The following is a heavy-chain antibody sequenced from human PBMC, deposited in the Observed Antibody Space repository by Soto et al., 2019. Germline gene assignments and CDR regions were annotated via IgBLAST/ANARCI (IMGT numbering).Heavy chain of an antibody. V-gene: IGHV3-23*01. D-gene: IGHD3-16*01. CDR1: GFTFSNAW. CDR2: IAPSGDAT. CDR3: AKDLYPGAIRVSSCFDY. J-gene: IGHJ4*02. Sequence: PGGSLRLSCAASGFTFSNAWMSWVRQAPGKRLEWVSTIAPSGDATSYADSVKGRFTISRDNSNSKSTLYLQMNSLRAEDTAVYYCAKDLYPGAIRVSSCFDYWGQGALVTVSS.